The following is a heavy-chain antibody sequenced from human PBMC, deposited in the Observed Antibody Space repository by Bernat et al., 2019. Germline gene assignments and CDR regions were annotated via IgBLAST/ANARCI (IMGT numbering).Heavy chain of an antibody. J-gene: IGHJ4*02. V-gene: IGHV1-69*12. Sequence: QVQLVQSGAEVKKPGSSVKVSCKASGGTFSSYAISWVRQAPGQGLEWMGGIIPIFGTANYAQKFQGRVTITADESTSTAYMELSSLRSEDTAVFYCASFDDPDCTNGVCSDYWGQGTLVTVSS. D-gene: IGHD2-8*01. CDR3: ASFDDPDCTNGVCSDY. CDR2: IIPIFGTA. CDR1: GGTFSSYA.